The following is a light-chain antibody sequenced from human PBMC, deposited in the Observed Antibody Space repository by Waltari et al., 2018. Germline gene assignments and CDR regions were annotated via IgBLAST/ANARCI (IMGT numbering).Light chain of an antibody. CDR1: SSDVGGYNY. V-gene: IGLV2-11*01. J-gene: IGLJ2*01. CDR2: DIT. CDR3: CSYAGSYTWV. Sequence: QSALTQPRSVSGSPGQSVTISCTGTSSDVGGYNYVSWYQQHPGKAPKLMIYDITTRPSGVHDRFSGSKSGNTASLTISGLQAEDEADYHCCSYAGSYTWVFGGGTKLTVL.